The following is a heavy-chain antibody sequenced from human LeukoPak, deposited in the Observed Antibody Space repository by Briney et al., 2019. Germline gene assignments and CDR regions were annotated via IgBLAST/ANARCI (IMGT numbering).Heavy chain of an antibody. CDR1: GFTFSSDW. CDR3: ARDLAMDNIAVAAHGGGY. D-gene: IGHD6-19*01. V-gene: IGHV3-7*01. Sequence: GGSLRLSCAVSGFTFSSDWMIWVRQAPGKGLEWVANINPDGSEKNYVDSVRGRFTIPRDNAKNSLYLQMNSLRAEDTAVYYCARDLAMDNIAVAAHGGGYWGQGTLVTVSS. J-gene: IGHJ4*02. CDR2: INPDGSEK.